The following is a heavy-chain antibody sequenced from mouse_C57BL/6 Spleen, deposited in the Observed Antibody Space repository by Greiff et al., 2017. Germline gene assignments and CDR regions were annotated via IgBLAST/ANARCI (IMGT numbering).Heavy chain of an antibody. D-gene: IGHD2-5*01. CDR1: GYTFTSYG. CDR3: ARAAYSNYESYWYFDV. J-gene: IGHJ1*03. V-gene: IGHV1-81*01. Sequence: VKLMESGAELARPGASVKLSCKASGYTFTSYGLSWVKQRTGQGLEWIGEIYPRSGNTYYNEKFKGKATLTADKSSSTAYMELRSLTSEDSAVYFCARAAYSNYESYWYFDVWGTGTTVTFSS. CDR2: IYPRSGNT.